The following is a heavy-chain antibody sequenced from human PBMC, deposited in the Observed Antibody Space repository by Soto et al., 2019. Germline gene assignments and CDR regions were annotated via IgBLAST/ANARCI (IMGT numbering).Heavy chain of an antibody. CDR2: IWYDGSNK. J-gene: IGHJ6*02. CDR3: ARDTGGVQAAPAYGMDV. D-gene: IGHD2-2*01. Sequence: XGSLSLSFAASGFTVSSYCMHWVGQAPGKGLEWVAVIWYDGSNKYYADSVKGRFTISRDNSKNTLYLQMNSLRAEDTAVYYCARDTGGVQAAPAYGMDVWGQGTTVTVSS. V-gene: IGHV3-33*01. CDR1: GFTVSSYC.